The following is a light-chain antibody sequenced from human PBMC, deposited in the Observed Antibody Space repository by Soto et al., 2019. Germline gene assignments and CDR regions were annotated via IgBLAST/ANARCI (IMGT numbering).Light chain of an antibody. J-gene: IGKJ4*01. V-gene: IGKV3-11*01. CDR1: QSVSSY. CDR2: DAS. Sequence: EIVLTQSPPTLSLCVGGRATPSCGGSQSVSSYLAWYQQKPGQAPRLLIYDASNRATGIPDRFSGSGSGTDFTLPISRLEPADFAVYYCQKSSNWPQITFGRGPTVDIK. CDR3: QKSSNWPQIT.